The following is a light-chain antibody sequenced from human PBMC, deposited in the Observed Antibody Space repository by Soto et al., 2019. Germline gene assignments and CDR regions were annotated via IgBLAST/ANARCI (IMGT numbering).Light chain of an antibody. J-gene: IGKJ1*01. V-gene: IGKV3-20*01. CDR3: QQYGSSPRT. CDR1: QSVRSDY. CDR2: GAS. Sequence: EIVLTQSPGTLSLSPGERATLSCRASQSVRSDYLAWYQQKPGQAPRLHIYGASTRATGIPDRFTGSGSGTDFTLTISRLGPEDFAVYYCQQYGSSPRTFGQGTKVDIK.